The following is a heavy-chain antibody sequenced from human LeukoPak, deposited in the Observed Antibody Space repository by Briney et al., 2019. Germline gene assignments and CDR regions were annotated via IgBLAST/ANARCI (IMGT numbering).Heavy chain of an antibody. Sequence: GGSLRLSCAASGFTVSSNYMSWVRQAPGKGLEWVSVIYSGGSTYYADSVKGRFTISRDNSKNTLYLQMNSLRAEDTAVYYCARDLDYNWFDPWGQGTLVTASS. CDR3: ARDLDYNWFDP. J-gene: IGHJ5*02. CDR1: GFTVSSNY. V-gene: IGHV3-66*02. CDR2: IYSGGST.